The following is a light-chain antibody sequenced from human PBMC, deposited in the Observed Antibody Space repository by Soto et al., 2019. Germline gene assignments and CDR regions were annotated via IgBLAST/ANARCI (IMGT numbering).Light chain of an antibody. CDR2: AAS. CDR3: HQYVSSWT. J-gene: IGKJ1*01. Sequence: EIVLTQSPATPSLSPGERATLSCRASQSVNNYLAWYQQKPGQAPRLLIYAASGRATGIPDRFSGSGSGTDFTLTISRLEPEDFAVYYCHQYVSSWTFGQGTKVDIK. CDR1: QSVNNY. V-gene: IGKV3-20*01.